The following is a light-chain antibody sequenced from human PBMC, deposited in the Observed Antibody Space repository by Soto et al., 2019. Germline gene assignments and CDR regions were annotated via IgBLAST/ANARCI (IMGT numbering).Light chain of an antibody. V-gene: IGLV6-57*01. CDR3: QSYDSSNHGV. J-gene: IGLJ1*01. CDR2: DDN. CDR1: SGSIASNF. Sequence: NFMLAQPHSVSESPGKTVTISCTRSSGSIASNFVQWYQQRPGSSPTTVIYDDNQRPSGVPHRFSGSIDSSSNSASLTISGLKTEDEADYYCQSYDSSNHGVFGTGTKLTVL.